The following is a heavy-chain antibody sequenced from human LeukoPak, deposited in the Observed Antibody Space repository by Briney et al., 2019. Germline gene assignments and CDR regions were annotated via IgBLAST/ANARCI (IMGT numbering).Heavy chain of an antibody. D-gene: IGHD6-13*01. CDR3: ARDLTSSSSWYVGY. Sequence: GGSLRLSCAASGFTFSSYSMNWVRQAPGKGLEWVPSISSSSSYIYYADSVKGRFTISRDNAKNSLYLQMNSLRAEDTAVYYCARDLTSSSSWYVGYWGQGTLVTVSS. V-gene: IGHV3-21*01. J-gene: IGHJ4*02. CDR1: GFTFSSYS. CDR2: ISSSSSYI.